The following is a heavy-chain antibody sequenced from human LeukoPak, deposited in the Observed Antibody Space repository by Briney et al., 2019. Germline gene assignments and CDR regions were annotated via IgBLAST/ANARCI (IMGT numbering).Heavy chain of an antibody. J-gene: IGHJ4*02. D-gene: IGHD3-3*01. CDR3: ARATYWSGLEY. CDR2: INPNSGGT. Sequence: ASMTVSCKASGYTFTGNYMHWVRQAPGQGLEWMGWINPNSGGTNYAQKFQGRVTMTRDTSISTAYMELRRLRSDDTAVYHCARATYWSGLEYWGQGTLVTVSS. V-gene: IGHV1-2*02. CDR1: GYTFTGNY.